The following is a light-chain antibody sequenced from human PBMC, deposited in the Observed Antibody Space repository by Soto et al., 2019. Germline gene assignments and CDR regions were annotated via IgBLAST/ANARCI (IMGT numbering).Light chain of an antibody. CDR1: QSVNNN. Sequence: EIILTQSPASLSVSPGERATLSCRASQSVNNNLAWYQQKPGQDPRLLIYGASTRATGIPGRFRGSGSGTEFTLTITSLQSEDFAVYFCQQYNNLPPATFGQGTKLEIK. CDR2: GAS. J-gene: IGKJ2*01. V-gene: IGKV3-15*01. CDR3: QQYNNLPPAT.